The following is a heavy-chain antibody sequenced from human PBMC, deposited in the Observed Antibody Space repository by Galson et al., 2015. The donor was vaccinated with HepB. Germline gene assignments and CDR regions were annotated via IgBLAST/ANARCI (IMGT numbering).Heavy chain of an antibody. V-gene: IGHV3-66*01. Sequence: SLRLSCAASGFTVSNNYMSWLRQAQGKGLEWVSDIYSGGYTYYADSVKGRFTIYRDNSENTLYLQMNSLRVEDTAVYYCARENDWSYDYWGQGTLVTVSS. CDR2: IYSGGYT. D-gene: IGHD2-21*01. CDR3: ARENDWSYDY. J-gene: IGHJ4*02. CDR1: GFTVSNNY.